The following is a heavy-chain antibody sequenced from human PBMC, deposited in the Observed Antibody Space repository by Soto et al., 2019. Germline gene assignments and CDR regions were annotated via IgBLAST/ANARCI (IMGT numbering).Heavy chain of an antibody. CDR1: GGTFSSYT. J-gene: IGHJ3*02. CDR2: IIPILGIA. D-gene: IGHD2-2*02. V-gene: IGHV1-69*02. Sequence: SVKVSCKASGGTFSSYTISWVRQAPGQGLEWMGRIIPILGIANYAQKFQGRVTITADKSTSTAYMELSSLRSEDTAVYYCARRGVPAAIMAFDIWGQGTMVTVSS. CDR3: ARRGVPAAIMAFDI.